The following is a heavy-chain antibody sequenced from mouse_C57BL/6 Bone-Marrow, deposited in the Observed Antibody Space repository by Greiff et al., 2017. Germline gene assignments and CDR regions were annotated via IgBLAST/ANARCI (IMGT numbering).Heavy chain of an antibody. D-gene: IGHD1-1*01. CDR2: IWWDADN. Sequence: QVTLKVSGPGILQPSQTLSLTCSFSGFSLSTFGMGVGWIRQPSGKGLEWLAHIWWDADNYYTPALKSRLTLSKDTSKNHVFLKIANVDTADTATYYCARIPLIATGDAMDYWGQGTSVTVSS. V-gene: IGHV8-8*01. J-gene: IGHJ4*01. CDR3: ARIPLIATGDAMDY. CDR1: GFSLSTFGMG.